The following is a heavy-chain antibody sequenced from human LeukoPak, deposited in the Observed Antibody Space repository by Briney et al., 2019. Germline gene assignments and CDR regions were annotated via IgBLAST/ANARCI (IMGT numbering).Heavy chain of an antibody. CDR3: ARSLYYYDSKDY. CDR1: GYTFTGYY. CDR2: INPNSGGT. V-gene: IGHV1-2*02. D-gene: IGHD3-22*01. J-gene: IGHJ4*02. Sequence: ASVKVSCKASGYTFTGYYMHWVRQAPGQGLEWMGWINPNSGGTNYAQKFQGRVTMTRDTSISTAYMELSRLRSDDTAVFYCARSLYYYDSKDYWGQGTLVTVSS.